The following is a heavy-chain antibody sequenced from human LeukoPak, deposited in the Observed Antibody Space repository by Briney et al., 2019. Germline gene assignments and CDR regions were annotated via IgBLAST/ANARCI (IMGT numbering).Heavy chain of an antibody. CDR3: AREGGFERKRGGDAFDI. J-gene: IGHJ3*02. CDR2: INPSGGST. D-gene: IGHD3-10*01. V-gene: IGHV1-46*01. CDR1: GYTFTSYY. Sequence: GASVKVSCKASGYTFTSYYMHWVRQAPGQGLEWMGIINPSGGSTSYAQKFQGRVTMTRDMSTSTVYMELSSLRSEDTAVYYCAREGGFERKRGGDAFDIWGQGTMVTVSS.